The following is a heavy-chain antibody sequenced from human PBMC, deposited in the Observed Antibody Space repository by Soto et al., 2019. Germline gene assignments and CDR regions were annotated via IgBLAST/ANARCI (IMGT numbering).Heavy chain of an antibody. Sequence: PGGSLRLSCAASGFTVSSNYMSWVRQAPGKGLEWVSVIYSGGGTYYADSVKGRFTISRDNSKNTLYLQMNSLRAEDTAVYYCARDVVGATTEYFQHWGQGTLVTVSS. J-gene: IGHJ1*01. CDR2: IYSGGGT. D-gene: IGHD1-26*01. V-gene: IGHV3-66*01. CDR3: ARDVVGATTEYFQH. CDR1: GFTVSSNY.